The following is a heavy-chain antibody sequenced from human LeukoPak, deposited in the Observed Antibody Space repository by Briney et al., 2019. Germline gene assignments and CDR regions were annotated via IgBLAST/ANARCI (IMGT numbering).Heavy chain of an antibody. D-gene: IGHD3-16*01. CDR3: ARDGKMSDYVSFDY. V-gene: IGHV3-30*04. Sequence: GGSLRLSCAASGFTFSSYAMHWVRQAPGKGLEWAAVISYDGSNKYYADSVKGRFTISRDNSKNTLYLQMNSLRAEDTAVYYCARDGKMSDYVSFDYWGQGPLVTVSS. J-gene: IGHJ4*02. CDR2: ISYDGSNK. CDR1: GFTFSSYA.